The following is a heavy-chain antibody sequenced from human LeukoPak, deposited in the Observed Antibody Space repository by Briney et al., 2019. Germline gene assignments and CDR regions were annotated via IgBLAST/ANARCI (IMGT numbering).Heavy chain of an antibody. D-gene: IGHD3-10*01. CDR3: ARGPYYYGSGRLYFDY. V-gene: IGHV4-39*07. J-gene: IGHJ4*02. Sequence: NPSETLSLTCTVSGDSISSSSSYWGWIRQPPGKGLEWIGSIYYSGSTYYNTSLKGRVTISVDTSKNQFSLKLSSVTAADTAVYYCARGPYYYGSGRLYFDYWGQGTLVTVSS. CDR1: GDSISSSSSY. CDR2: IYYSGST.